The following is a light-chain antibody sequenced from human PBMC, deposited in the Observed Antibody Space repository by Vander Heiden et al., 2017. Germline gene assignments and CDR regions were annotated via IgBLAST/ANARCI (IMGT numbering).Light chain of an antibody. J-gene: IGKJ1*01. CDR1: QDISNY. CDR3: QQYDNLVWT. CDR2: DAS. V-gene: IGKV1-33*01. Sequence: DIKMTQSPSSLSASLVDRVAITCQASQDISNYINGYQQKPGKAPKPLIYDASNLETGVPSRFSGSGSGTDFTFNISSLQPEDIATYYRQQYDNLVWTFGQGTKVEIK.